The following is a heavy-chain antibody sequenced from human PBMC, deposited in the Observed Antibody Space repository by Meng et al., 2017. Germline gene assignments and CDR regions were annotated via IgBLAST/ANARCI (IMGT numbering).Heavy chain of an antibody. J-gene: IGHJ1*01. Sequence: GESLKISCAASGFSFSNYWMSRVRQAPGKGLEWVANIKQDGSEKKYVDSVKGRFTISRDNAKNSLYLQMDSLRAEDTAVYYCASASAYSSGWGQYFQNWGQGTLVTVSS. V-gene: IGHV3-7*01. D-gene: IGHD6-19*01. CDR2: IKQDGSEK. CDR1: GFSFSNYW. CDR3: ASASAYSSGWGQYFQN.